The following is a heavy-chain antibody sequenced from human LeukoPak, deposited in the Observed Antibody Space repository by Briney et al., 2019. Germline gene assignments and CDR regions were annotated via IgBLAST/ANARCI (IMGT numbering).Heavy chain of an antibody. CDR3: AKGGSGWSYYFDF. D-gene: IGHD6-19*01. CDR2: ISGDGGST. CDR1: GFTFDDYA. J-gene: IGHJ4*02. V-gene: IGHV3-43*02. Sequence: PGGSLRLSCAASGFTFDDYAMHWVRQAPGKGLEWVSLISGDGGSTYYADSVKGRFTISRDNSKNSLYLQMNSLSTEDTALYYCAKGGSGWSYYFDFWGQGTLDSVSS.